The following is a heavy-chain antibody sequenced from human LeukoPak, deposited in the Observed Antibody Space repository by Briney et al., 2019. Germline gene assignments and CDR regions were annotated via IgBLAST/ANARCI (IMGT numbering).Heavy chain of an antibody. J-gene: IGHJ5*02. CDR3: ARAVPYIVVVPAAQRRVNWFDP. CDR1: GYTFTSYY. CDR2: INPSGGST. D-gene: IGHD2-2*01. Sequence: ASVKVSCKASGYTFTSYYMHWVRQAPGQGLEWMGIINPSGGSTSYAQKFQGRVTMTRDTSISTAYMELSRLRSDDTAVYYCARAVPYIVVVPAAQRRVNWFDPWGQGTLVTVSS. V-gene: IGHV1-46*01.